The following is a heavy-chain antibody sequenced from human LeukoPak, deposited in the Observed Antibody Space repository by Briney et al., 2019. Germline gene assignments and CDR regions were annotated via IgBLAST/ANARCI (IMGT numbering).Heavy chain of an antibody. J-gene: IGHJ3*02. CDR2: INWNGGST. Sequence: RPGGSLRLSCAASGFTFDDYGMSWVRQAPGKGLEWVSGINWNGGSTGYADSVKGRFTISRDNAKNSLYLQMNSLRAEDTALYYCAKGSRPLVDIVATGAFDIWGQGTMVTVSS. CDR1: GFTFDDYG. V-gene: IGHV3-20*04. D-gene: IGHD5-12*01. CDR3: AKGSRPLVDIVATGAFDI.